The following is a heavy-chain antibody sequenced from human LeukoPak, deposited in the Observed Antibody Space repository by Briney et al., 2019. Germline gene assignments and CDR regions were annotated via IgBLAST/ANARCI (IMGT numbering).Heavy chain of an antibody. D-gene: IGHD3-9*01. V-gene: IGHV1-69*13. J-gene: IGHJ6*04. CDR1: GGTFSSYA. CDR3: ARHPPYYDILTGYYYYYYGMDV. CDR2: NIPIFGTA. Sequence: SVQVSCKASGGTFSSYAISWVRQAPGQGLEWMGGNIPIFGTANYAQKFQGRVTITADESTSTAYMELSSLRSEDTAVYYCARHPPYYDILTGYYYYYYGMDVWGKGTTVTVSS.